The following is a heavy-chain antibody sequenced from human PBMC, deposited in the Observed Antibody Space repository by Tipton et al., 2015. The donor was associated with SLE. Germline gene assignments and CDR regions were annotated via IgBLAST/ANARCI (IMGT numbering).Heavy chain of an antibody. D-gene: IGHD2-2*01. Sequence: SLRLSCAASGFTFDDYTMHWVRQAPGKGLEWVSLISWDGGSTYYADSVKGRFTISRDNSKNSLYLQMNSQRTEDTASYYCAKASWGGYCSSTSCYLDYWGQGTLVTVSS. V-gene: IGHV3-43*01. J-gene: IGHJ4*02. CDR1: GFTFDDYT. CDR3: AKASWGGYCSSTSCYLDY. CDR2: ISWDGGST.